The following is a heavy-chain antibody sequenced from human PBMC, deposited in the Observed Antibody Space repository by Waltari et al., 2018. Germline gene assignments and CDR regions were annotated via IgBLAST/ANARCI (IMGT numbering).Heavy chain of an antibody. D-gene: IGHD2-8*02. CDR3: ARGGRYCTGGVCYDGFDY. J-gene: IGHJ4*02. Sequence: QVQLVQSGAEVKKPGSSVKVSCKASGGTFSSYAISWVRQAAGQGLEWMGGIIPIFGTANYAQKFQGRVTITTDESTSTAYMELSSLRSEDTAVYYCARGGRYCTGGVCYDGFDYWGQGTLVTVSS. CDR2: IIPIFGTA. CDR1: GGTFSSYA. V-gene: IGHV1-69*05.